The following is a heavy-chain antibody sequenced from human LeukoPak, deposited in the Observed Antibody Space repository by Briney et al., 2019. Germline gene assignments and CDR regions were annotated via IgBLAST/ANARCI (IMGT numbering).Heavy chain of an antibody. CDR1: GFTFSTYG. CDR2: ICYDGSKK. CDR3: ARVHVSYLDY. J-gene: IGHJ4*02. V-gene: IGHV3-33*01. Sequence: GGSLRLSCAASGFTFSTYGMHWVRQAPGKGLEWVAVICYDGSKKYYADSVKGRFTISRDNSKNTVYLQMNSLRAEDTAVYYCARVHVSYLDYWGQGTLVTVSS.